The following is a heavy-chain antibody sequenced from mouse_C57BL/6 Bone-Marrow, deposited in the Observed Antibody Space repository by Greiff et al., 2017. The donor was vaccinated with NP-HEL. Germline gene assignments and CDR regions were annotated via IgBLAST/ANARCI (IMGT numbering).Heavy chain of an antibody. CDR3: ARLNYYGSSSLYFDV. V-gene: IGHV1-4*01. CDR1: GYTFTSYT. Sequence: QVQLKESGAELARPGASVKMSCKASGYTFTSYTMHWVKQRPGQGLEWIGYINPSSGYTKYNQKFKDKATLTADKSSSTAYMQLSSLTSEDSAVYYCARLNYYGSSSLYFDVWGTGTTVTVSS. J-gene: IGHJ1*03. CDR2: INPSSGYT. D-gene: IGHD1-1*01.